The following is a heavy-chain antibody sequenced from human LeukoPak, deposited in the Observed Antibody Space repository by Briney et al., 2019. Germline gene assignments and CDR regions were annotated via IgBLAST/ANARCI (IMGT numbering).Heavy chain of an antibody. Sequence: GGSLRLSCGASGFTVRNNYMSWVRQAPGKGLECVSGIYIGGKTYYADSVKGRFTISRENSKNPLYLQMGSLRVDDTAVYYCTLQNYGMDVWGQGTTVIVSS. CDR1: GFTVRNNY. CDR2: IYIGGKT. J-gene: IGHJ6*02. CDR3: TLQNYGMDV. V-gene: IGHV3-66*02.